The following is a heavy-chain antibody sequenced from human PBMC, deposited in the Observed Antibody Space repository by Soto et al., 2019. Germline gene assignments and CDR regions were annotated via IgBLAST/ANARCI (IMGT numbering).Heavy chain of an antibody. Sequence: PEETLSLTCTVSGGSISSYYWSWIRQPPGKGLEWIGYIYYSGSTNYNPSLKSRVTISVDTSKNQFSLKLSSVTAADTAVYYCARQGGELRFLEWLFSDYMDVWGQGTTVTVSS. J-gene: IGHJ6*03. CDR1: GGSISSYY. CDR3: ARQGGELRFLEWLFSDYMDV. V-gene: IGHV4-59*08. CDR2: IYYSGST. D-gene: IGHD3-3*01.